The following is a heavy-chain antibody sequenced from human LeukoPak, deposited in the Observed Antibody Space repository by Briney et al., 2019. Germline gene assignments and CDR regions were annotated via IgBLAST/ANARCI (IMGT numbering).Heavy chain of an antibody. J-gene: IGHJ4*02. V-gene: IGHV3-21*01. D-gene: IGHD2-2*01. CDR3: ARDSCSSSNCRVPFDY. Sequence: GGSLRPSCAASGFTFSTYAMNWVRQAPGKGLEWVSSISSSSSYIYYADSVKGRFTISRDNAENSLYLQMNSLRAEDTAVYYCARDSCSSSNCRVPFDYWGQGTLVTVSS. CDR1: GFTFSTYA. CDR2: ISSSSSYI.